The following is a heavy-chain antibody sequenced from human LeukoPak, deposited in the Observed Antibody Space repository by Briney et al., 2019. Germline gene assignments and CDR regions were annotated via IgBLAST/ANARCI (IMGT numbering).Heavy chain of an antibody. CDR3: AKDQEGFYY. CDR1: GYTFTSNY. CDR2: IYPRDGST. J-gene: IGHJ4*02. Sequence: ASVQVSCKASGYTFTSNYIHWVRQAPGQGLEWMGMIYPRDGSTSYAQKFQGRVTVTRDTSTSTVHMELSGLRSEDTAVYYCAKDQEGFYYWGQGTLFTVSS. V-gene: IGHV1-46*01.